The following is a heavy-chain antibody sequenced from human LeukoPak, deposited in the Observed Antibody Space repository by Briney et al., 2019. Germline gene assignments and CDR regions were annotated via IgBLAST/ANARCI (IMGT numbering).Heavy chain of an antibody. J-gene: IGHJ4*02. Sequence: ASVKVSCKASGGTFSSYTISWVRQAPGQGLEWMGRIIPILGIANYAQKFQGRVTITADKSTSTAYMELSSLRSEDTAVYYCARDYSSGWYYFDYWGQGTLVTVPS. CDR3: ARDYSSGWYYFDY. V-gene: IGHV1-69*04. CDR2: IIPILGIA. CDR1: GGTFSSYT. D-gene: IGHD6-19*01.